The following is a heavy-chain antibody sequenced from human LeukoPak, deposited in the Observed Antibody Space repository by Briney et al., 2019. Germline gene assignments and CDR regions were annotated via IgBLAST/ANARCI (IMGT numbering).Heavy chain of an antibody. CDR3: ARSYGAFEGDTYYYYGMDV. CDR1: GYTFTSYG. CDR2: INTNTGNP. J-gene: IGHJ6*02. V-gene: IGHV7-4-1*02. Sequence: ASVKVSCKASGYTFTSYGMSWVRQAPGQGLEWMGWINTNTGNPKSAQGFTERFVFSLYASVSTVYLQISSLKAEDTAVYYCARSYGAFEGDTYYYYGMDVWGQGTTVTVSS. D-gene: IGHD2-21*02.